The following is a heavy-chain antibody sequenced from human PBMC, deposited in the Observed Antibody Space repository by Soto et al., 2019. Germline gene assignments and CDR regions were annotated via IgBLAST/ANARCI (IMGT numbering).Heavy chain of an antibody. Sequence: ASVKVSCKASGYTFTSYAMHWVRQAPGQRLEWMGWINAGNGNTKYSQKFQGRVTITRDTSASTAYMELSSLRSEDTAVYYCARDYEGGSGYYWAAGPDYWGQGTLVTVSS. J-gene: IGHJ4*02. V-gene: IGHV1-3*01. D-gene: IGHD3-22*01. CDR2: INAGNGNT. CDR1: GYTFTSYA. CDR3: ARDYEGGSGYYWAAGPDY.